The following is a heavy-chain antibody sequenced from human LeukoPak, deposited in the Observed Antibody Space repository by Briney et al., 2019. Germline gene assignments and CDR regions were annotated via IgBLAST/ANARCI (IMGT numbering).Heavy chain of an antibody. CDR2: INHSGSI. J-gene: IGHJ4*02. CDR3: ATGMVKNY. CDR1: GGSFSGYY. V-gene: IGHV4-34*01. Sequence: SETLSLTCAVFGGSFSGYYWSWIRQPPRKGLEWIGEINHSGSINYNSSLKSRVTISVDTSKNQFSLKLSSVTAADTAVYYCATGMVKNYWGQGTLVTVSS. D-gene: IGHD4-23*01.